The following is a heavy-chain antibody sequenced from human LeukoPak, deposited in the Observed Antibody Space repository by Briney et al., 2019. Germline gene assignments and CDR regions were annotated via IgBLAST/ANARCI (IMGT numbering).Heavy chain of an antibody. V-gene: IGHV4-59*08. J-gene: IGHJ4*02. CDR3: ARHLNSGYDY. Sequence: PSETLSLTCTVSGGSISSYYWSWIRQPPGKGLECIGYIYYSGSTKYNPSLKSRVTISVDTSKNQFSLKLSSGTAADTAVYYCARHLNSGYDYWGQGTLVTVSS. D-gene: IGHD5-12*01. CDR2: IYYSGST. CDR1: GGSISSYY.